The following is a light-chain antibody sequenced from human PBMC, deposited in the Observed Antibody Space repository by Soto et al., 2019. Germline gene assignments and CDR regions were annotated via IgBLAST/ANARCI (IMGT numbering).Light chain of an antibody. V-gene: IGKV1-5*01. J-gene: IGKJ1*01. Sequence: DIQMTQSPSTLSASVGDRVTITCRASQTISSWLAWYQQLPGKAPKLLIYDAYTLETGVPSRFSGSGSGTDFTLTISSLQADDFATYYCQQYDSYSWTFGQGPKVDIK. CDR3: QQYDSYSWT. CDR2: DAY. CDR1: QTISSW.